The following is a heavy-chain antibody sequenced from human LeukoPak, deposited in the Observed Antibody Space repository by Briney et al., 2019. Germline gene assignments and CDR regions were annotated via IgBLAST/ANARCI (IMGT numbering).Heavy chain of an antibody. J-gene: IGHJ6*03. D-gene: IGHD3-22*01. V-gene: IGHV3-74*01. CDR1: GFTFSSYW. Sequence: GGSLRLSCAASGFTFSSYWMHWVRQAPGKGLVWVSRIKSDGSTNYADSVKGRFTISRDNSKNTLYLQMNSLRAEDTAVYYCARLYYYDSSGYDYMRPYYYYYMDVWGKGTTVTVSS. CDR3: ARLYYYDSSGYDYMRPYYYYYMDV. CDR2: IKSDGST.